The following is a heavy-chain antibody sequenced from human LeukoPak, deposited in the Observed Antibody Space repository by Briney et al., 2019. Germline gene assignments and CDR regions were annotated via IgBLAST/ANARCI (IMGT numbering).Heavy chain of an antibody. D-gene: IGHD3-10*01. Sequence: GASVKVSCKASGHPFSAHFLNWVRQAPGQGLEWMGNIDTTTGNPRYAQDFTGRFVFSLDTSVSTAYLQITSLKADDTAAYYCVRGTPTPGMDYWGQGTQVTVSS. CDR1: GHPFSAHF. CDR2: IDTTTGNP. J-gene: IGHJ4*02. CDR3: VRGTPTPGMDY. V-gene: IGHV7-4-1*02.